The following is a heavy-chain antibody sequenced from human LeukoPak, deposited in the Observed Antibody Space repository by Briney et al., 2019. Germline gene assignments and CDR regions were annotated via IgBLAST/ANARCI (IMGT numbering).Heavy chain of an antibody. CDR1: GGSISSGSYY. V-gene: IGHV4-61*02. Sequence: SETLSLTCTVSGGSISSGSYYWSWIRQPAGKGLEWIGRIYTSGSTNYSPSLKSRVTISVDTSKNQFSLKLSSVTAADTAVYYCARGLSYGKPRFDYWGQGTLVTVSS. CDR2: IYTSGST. J-gene: IGHJ4*02. D-gene: IGHD1-26*01. CDR3: ARGLSYGKPRFDY.